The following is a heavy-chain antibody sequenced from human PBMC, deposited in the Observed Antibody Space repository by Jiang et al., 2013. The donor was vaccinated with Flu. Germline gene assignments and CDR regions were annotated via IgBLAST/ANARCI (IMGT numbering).Heavy chain of an antibody. CDR3: AKANYDYESAFDI. CDR1: GFTFSSYG. Sequence: GGGVVQPGRSLRLSCAASGFTFSSYGMHWVRQAPGKGLEWVAVIWYDGSNKYYADSVKGRFTISRDNSKNTLYLQMNSLRAEDTAVYYCAKANYDYESAFDIWGQGTMVTVSS. D-gene: IGHD5-12*01. V-gene: IGHV3-33*06. J-gene: IGHJ3*02. CDR2: IWYDGSNK.